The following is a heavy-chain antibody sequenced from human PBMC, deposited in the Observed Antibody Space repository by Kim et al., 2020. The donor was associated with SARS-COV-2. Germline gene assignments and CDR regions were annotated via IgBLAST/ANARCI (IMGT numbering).Heavy chain of an antibody. Sequence: GGSLRLSCAASGFTFSDYYMAWIRRAPGKGLECVSYIPKNGSLSNYADSVKGRFTISRDNAKNTLYLQMNGLRAEDTAVYYCARLLAAGTPRAGASGLWG. J-gene: IGHJ2*01. CDR2: IPKNGSLS. D-gene: IGHD1-1*01. CDR1: GFTFSDYY. V-gene: IGHV3-11*06. CDR3: ARLLAAGTPRAGASGL.